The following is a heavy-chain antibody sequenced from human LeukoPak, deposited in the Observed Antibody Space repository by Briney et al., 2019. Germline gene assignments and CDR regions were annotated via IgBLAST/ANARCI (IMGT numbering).Heavy chain of an antibody. CDR2: VHYSGSI. D-gene: IGHD6-6*01. V-gene: IGHV4-39*07. CDR1: GASISSSSYY. Sequence: SETLSLTCTVSGASISSSSYYWAWIRQPPGKGLEWIGSVHYSGSIYYNPSLKSRVTISVDTSKNQFSLKLSSVTAADTAVYYCARGTLAARPSYFDYWGQGTLVTVSS. CDR3: ARGTLAARPSYFDY. J-gene: IGHJ4*02.